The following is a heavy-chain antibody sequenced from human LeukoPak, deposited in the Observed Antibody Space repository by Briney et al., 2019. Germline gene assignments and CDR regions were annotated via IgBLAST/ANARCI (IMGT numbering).Heavy chain of an antibody. V-gene: IGHV1-18*01. J-gene: IGHJ4*02. CDR2: ISAYNDNT. CDR1: GYTFSSYG. CDR3: ARADYDSSGQLDY. Sequence: GASVKVSCKSSGYTFSSYGISWVRQAPGLGLEWMGWISAYNDNTNYARKFQARVTMTTDTSTNTAYMELGSLRSDDTAVYYCARADYDSSGQLDYWGQGTLVTVSS. D-gene: IGHD3-22*01.